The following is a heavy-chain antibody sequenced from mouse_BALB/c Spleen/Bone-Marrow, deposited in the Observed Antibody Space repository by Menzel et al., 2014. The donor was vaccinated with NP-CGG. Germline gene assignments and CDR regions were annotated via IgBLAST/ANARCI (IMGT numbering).Heavy chain of an antibody. J-gene: IGHJ3*01. Sequence: SVGGLLQPRGSLKLSCAPPVFSFRRYWIYCVRQAPRKRLEWIGEINPDSSTINYTPSLKDKFIISKDTAKNTLNLQMRKVRSVDRALYYCARLGERGWSAYWGQGTLVTVSA. CDR3: ARLGERGWSAY. V-gene: IGHV4-1*02. CDR2: INPDSSTI. CDR1: VFSFRRYW.